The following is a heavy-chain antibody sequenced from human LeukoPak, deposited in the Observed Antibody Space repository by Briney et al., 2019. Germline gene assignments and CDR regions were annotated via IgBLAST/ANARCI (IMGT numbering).Heavy chain of an antibody. CDR2: ISAYNGNT. CDR1: GYTFTSYG. CDR3: ARNMIEQLVVGGIRFDP. Sequence: ASXXVSCKASGYTFTSYGISWVRQAPGQGLEWMGWISAYNGNTNYAQKLQGRVTMTTDTSTSTAYMELRSLRSDDTAVYYCARNMIEQLVVGGIRFDPWGQGTLVTVSS. D-gene: IGHD6-6*01. J-gene: IGHJ5*02. V-gene: IGHV1-18*01.